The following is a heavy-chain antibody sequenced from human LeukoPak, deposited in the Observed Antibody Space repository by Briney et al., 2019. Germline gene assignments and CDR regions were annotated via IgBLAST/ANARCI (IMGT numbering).Heavy chain of an antibody. J-gene: IGHJ4*02. CDR1: GFTFSSYA. V-gene: IGHV3-23*01. CDR2: ISGSGGST. Sequence: GGSLRLSCAAFGFTFSSYAMSWVRQAPGKGLEWVSSISGSGGSTYYADSVKGRFTISRDNSKNTLYLQVNSLRAEDTAVYYCAKEKALVVITYFDYWGQGTLVTVSS. D-gene: IGHD3-22*01. CDR3: AKEKALVVITYFDY.